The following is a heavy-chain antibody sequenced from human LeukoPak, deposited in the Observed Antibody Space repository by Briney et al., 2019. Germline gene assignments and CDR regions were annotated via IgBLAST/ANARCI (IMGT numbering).Heavy chain of an antibody. V-gene: IGHV3-21*01. J-gene: IGHJ4*02. CDR2: ISSSSSYI. D-gene: IGHD3-9*01. Sequence: GGSLRLSCAASGFTFSSYSMNWVRQAPGKGLEWVSSISSSSSYIYYADPVKGRFTISRDNAKNSLYLQMNSLRAEDTAVYYCARNHYDILTGYNTLGYWGQGTLVTVSS. CDR3: ARNHYDILTGYNTLGY. CDR1: GFTFSSYS.